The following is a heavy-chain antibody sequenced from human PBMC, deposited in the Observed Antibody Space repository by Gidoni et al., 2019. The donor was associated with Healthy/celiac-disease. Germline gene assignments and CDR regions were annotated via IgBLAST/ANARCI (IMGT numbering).Heavy chain of an antibody. Sequence: QVQLVQSGAEVKKPGASVKLSCKASGYTFTSYYMHWVRQAPGQGLEWMGIINPTGSSTTYAQKFQGRVTLTRDTSTSTVYMELGSLRSEDTAVYYCARGWGPSGGTFYYFYYGMDVWGQGTTVTVSS. CDR1: GYTFTSYY. CDR2: INPTGSST. CDR3: ARGWGPSGGTFYYFYYGMDV. D-gene: IGHD6-25*01. J-gene: IGHJ6*02. V-gene: IGHV1-46*01.